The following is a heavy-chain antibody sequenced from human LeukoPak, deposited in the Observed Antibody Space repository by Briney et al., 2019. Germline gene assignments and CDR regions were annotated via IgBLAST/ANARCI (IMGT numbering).Heavy chain of an antibody. J-gene: IGHJ1*01. V-gene: IGHV3-7*01. CDR2: IKEDGREK. CDR1: GFTFSSYW. CDR3: ARDATRGRSQH. Sequence: GGSLRLSCAASGFTFSSYWMRWVRQAPGKGREWVANIKEDGREKYYVDSVKRRFTISRDNDKNSLYLKMNSLRAEETGVYYCARDATRGRSQHWAQGTLVSVSS. D-gene: IGHD2-15*01.